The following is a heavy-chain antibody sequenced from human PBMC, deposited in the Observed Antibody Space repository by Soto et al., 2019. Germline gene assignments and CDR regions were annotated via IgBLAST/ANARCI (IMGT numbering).Heavy chain of an antibody. CDR2: IIPIFGTA. D-gene: IGHD4-17*01. CDR3: ARDGRRPVYGGNPGDAFDI. J-gene: IGHJ3*02. V-gene: IGHV1-69*12. CDR1: GGTFSSYA. Sequence: QVQLVQSGAEVKKPGSSVKVSCKASGGTFSSYAISWVRQAPGQGLEWMGGIIPIFGTANYAQKFQGRVTINAYESTSTAYMELSSLRSEDTAVYYCARDGRRPVYGGNPGDAFDIWGQGTMVTVSS.